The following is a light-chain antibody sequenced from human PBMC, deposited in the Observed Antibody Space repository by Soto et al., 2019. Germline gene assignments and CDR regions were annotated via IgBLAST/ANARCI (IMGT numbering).Light chain of an antibody. Sequence: DIQMTQSPSTLSGSVGDRGTITCRASQTISSWLAWYQQKPGKAPKLLIYKASTLKSGVPSRFSGSGSGTEFTLTISSLQPDDFATYYCQHYNSYSEAFGQGTNVELK. J-gene: IGKJ1*01. CDR1: QTISSW. V-gene: IGKV1-5*03. CDR3: QHYNSYSEA. CDR2: KAS.